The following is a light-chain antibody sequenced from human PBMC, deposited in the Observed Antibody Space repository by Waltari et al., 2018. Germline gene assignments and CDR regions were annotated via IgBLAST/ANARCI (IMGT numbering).Light chain of an antibody. CDR2: GAS. V-gene: IGKV3-15*01. Sequence: MTQSPASLSVSPGEGATLSCRASQTVGTKLAWYQQKPGQTPRLLIYGASTRATGIPARFSGSGSGTEFTLTISSLQSEDFAVYYCQQYHNWPIFGPGTKVEIK. CDR3: QQYHNWPI. CDR1: QTVGTK. J-gene: IGKJ3*01.